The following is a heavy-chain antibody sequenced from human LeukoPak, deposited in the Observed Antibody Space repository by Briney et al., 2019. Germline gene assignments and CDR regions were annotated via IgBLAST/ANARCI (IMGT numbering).Heavy chain of an antibody. D-gene: IGHD6-19*01. CDR3: ARSSGWDDAFDI. Sequence: SETLSLTCTVSGGSISSYYWSWIRQPPGKGLEWIGNIYYTGSTSYNSSLKSRVTISLDTSKNQFSLKLSPVTAADTAVYYCARSSGWDDAFDIWGHGTMVTVSS. CDR2: IYYTGST. J-gene: IGHJ3*02. V-gene: IGHV4-59*01. CDR1: GGSISSYY.